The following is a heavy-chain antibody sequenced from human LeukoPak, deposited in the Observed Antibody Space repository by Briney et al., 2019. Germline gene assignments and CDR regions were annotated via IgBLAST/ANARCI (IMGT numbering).Heavy chain of an antibody. D-gene: IGHD3-16*01. CDR3: ARLVRWGRYYYMDV. J-gene: IGHJ6*03. V-gene: IGHV4-34*01. CDR1: GGSFSGYY. CDR2: INHSGST. Sequence: ASETLSLTCAVYGGSFSGYYWSWIRQPPGKGLEWIGEINHSGSTNYNPSLKSRVTISVDTSENQLSLKLSSVTDADTAVYYCARLVRWGRYYYMDVWGKGTTVTISS.